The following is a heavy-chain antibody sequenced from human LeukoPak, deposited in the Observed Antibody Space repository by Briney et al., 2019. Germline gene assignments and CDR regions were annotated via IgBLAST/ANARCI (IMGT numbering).Heavy chain of an antibody. CDR1: GFTFSNYE. CDR2: ISRSGTTI. V-gene: IGHV3-48*03. J-gene: IGHJ6*02. Sequence: PGGSLRLSCVASGFTFSNYEMNWVRQAPGKGLEWVSYISRSGTTIHYADSVKGRFSIPRDNGKNSLFLQLNSLRAEDTALYYCARDLYGMDVWGQGTTVTVSS. CDR3: ARDLYGMDV.